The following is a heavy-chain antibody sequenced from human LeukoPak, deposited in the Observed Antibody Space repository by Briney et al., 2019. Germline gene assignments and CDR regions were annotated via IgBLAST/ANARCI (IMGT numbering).Heavy chain of an antibody. V-gene: IGHV4-30-4*01. CDR3: ASAVPAAGHFDY. CDR1: GGSINSGDYY. D-gene: IGHD6-13*01. J-gene: IGHJ4*02. CDR2: IHSSGNT. Sequence: SETLSLTCTVSGGSINSGDYYWNWIRQHPEKGLEWIGYIHSSGNTYYNPSLKSRVTISVDTSKNQFSLKLSSVTAADTAVYYCASAVPAAGHFDYWGQGTLVTVSS.